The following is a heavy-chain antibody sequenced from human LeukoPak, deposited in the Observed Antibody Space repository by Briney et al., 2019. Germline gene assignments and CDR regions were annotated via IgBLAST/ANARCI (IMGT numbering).Heavy chain of an antibody. V-gene: IGHV4-59*01. CDR1: GGSISGYY. CDR2: IYYSGST. Sequence: SQTLSLTCTVSGGSISGYYWSWIRQPPGKGLEWIGYIYYSGSTNYNPSLKSRVTISVDTSKNQFSLKLTSVTAADTAVYYCARGSPSYSDDRSGYYGPAFLDYWGQGTLVTVSS. J-gene: IGHJ4*02. D-gene: IGHD3-22*01. CDR3: ARGSPSYSDDRSGYYGPAFLDY.